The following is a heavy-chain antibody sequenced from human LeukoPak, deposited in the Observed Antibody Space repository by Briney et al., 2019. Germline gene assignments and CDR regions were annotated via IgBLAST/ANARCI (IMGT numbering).Heavy chain of an antibody. V-gene: IGHV3-7*03. CDR3: VRDADFYKGDY. CDR2: IMKDGGQK. CDR1: GFTFSSYG. Sequence: GRSLRLSCAASGFTFSSYGMNWARQAPGKGLEWVASIMKDGGQKKYVDSVKGRFTISRDNAQNSLYLQMSGLRAEDTAMYYCVRDADFYKGDYWGQGTLVTVSS. D-gene: IGHD5-24*01. J-gene: IGHJ4*02.